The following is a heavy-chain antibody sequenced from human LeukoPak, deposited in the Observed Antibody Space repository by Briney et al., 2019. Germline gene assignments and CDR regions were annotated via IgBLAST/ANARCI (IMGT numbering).Heavy chain of an antibody. D-gene: IGHD2-15*01. J-gene: IGHJ4*02. Sequence: SETLSLTCIVSGFSITTGYYWAWIRQPPGKGLEWIGTIFRIGSTYYNPSLKSRVTISVDTSKNQFSLKLSSVTAADTAVYYCARHVGDIVVVVAALFDYWGQGTLVTVSS. CDR2: IFRIGST. V-gene: IGHV4-38-2*02. CDR3: ARHVGDIVVVVAALFDY. CDR1: GFSITTGYY.